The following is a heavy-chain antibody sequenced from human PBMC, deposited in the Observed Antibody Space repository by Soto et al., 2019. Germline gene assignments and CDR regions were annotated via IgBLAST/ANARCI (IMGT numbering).Heavy chain of an antibody. V-gene: IGHV1-46*01. D-gene: IGHD3-9*01. CDR2: INPSGGRT. CDR1: GYTFTTYS. Sequence: GASVKVSCKASGYTFTTYSMHWVRQTPGHGLEWMGVINPSGGRTSYAQKFQGRVTMTRDTSTSTVHMELSNLRSEDTAVYFCASDGGYDVLTGHYILLYYLDNWGLGTLVTVSS. CDR3: ASDGGYDVLTGHYILLYYLDN. J-gene: IGHJ4*02.